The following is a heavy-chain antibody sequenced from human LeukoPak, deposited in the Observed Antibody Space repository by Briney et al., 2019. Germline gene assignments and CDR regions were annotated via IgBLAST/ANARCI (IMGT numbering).Heavy chain of an antibody. D-gene: IGHD3-16*01. CDR1: GGSFSGYY. CDR3: ARVKDPGGYYYYYYMDI. V-gene: IGHV4-34*01. J-gene: IGHJ6*03. CDR2: INHSGST. Sequence: SETLSLTCAVYGGSFSGYYWSWIRQPPGKGLEWIGEINHSGSTNYNPSLKSRVTISVETSKNQFSLKLSSVTAADTAVYYCARVKDPGGYYYYYYMDIWGKGNTVTVSS.